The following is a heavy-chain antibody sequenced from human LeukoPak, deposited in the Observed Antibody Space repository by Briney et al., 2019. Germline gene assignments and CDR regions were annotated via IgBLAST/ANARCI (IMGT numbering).Heavy chain of an antibody. D-gene: IGHD5-18*01. J-gene: IGHJ4*02. CDR2: IYYSGST. V-gene: IGHV4-39*07. CDR3: ARDASRIQLWPL. CDR1: GGSISSYY. Sequence: SETLSLTCTVSGGSISSYYWGWIRQPPGNGLEWIGSIYYSGSTYYNPSLKSRVTISVDMSKNQFSLKLSSVTAADTAIYYCARDASRIQLWPLWGQGTLVTVSS.